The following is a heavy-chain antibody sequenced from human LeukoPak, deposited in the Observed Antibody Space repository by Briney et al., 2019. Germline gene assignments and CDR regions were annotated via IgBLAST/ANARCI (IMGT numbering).Heavy chain of an antibody. J-gene: IGHJ4*02. D-gene: IGHD6-13*01. Sequence: ASVKVSCKASGYTFTDYYLHWLRQAPGQGLEWMGWINPNSGGTNYAQKFQGRVTMTRDTSISTAYMELSRLRSDDTAVYYCARGGQLVRFYSIDYWGQGTLVTVSS. CDR3: ARGGQLVRFYSIDY. CDR1: GYTFTDYY. V-gene: IGHV1-2*02. CDR2: INPNSGGT.